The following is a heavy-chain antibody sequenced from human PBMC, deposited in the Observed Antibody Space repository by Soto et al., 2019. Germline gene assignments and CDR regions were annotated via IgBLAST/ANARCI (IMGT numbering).Heavy chain of an antibody. V-gene: IGHV3-53*01. CDR2: VYRDGST. J-gene: IGHJ6*02. CDR1: GFIVSSNY. D-gene: IGHD6-19*01. Sequence: EVQVVESGGGLMQPGGSLRLSCAASGFIVSSNYMSWVRQAPGKGLEWVSVVYRDGSTYYADSVKGRFSISRDNPKNTLYLQMNSLRVEDTAVYYCAKDRTPVAGTRGMDVWGQGITVTVSS. CDR3: AKDRTPVAGTRGMDV.